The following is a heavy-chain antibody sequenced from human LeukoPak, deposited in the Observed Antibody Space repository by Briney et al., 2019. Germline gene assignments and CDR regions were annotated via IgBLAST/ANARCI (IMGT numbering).Heavy chain of an antibody. J-gene: IGHJ4*02. CDR1: GFTFSSYA. V-gene: IGHV3-23*01. Sequence: PGGSLRLSCAASGFTFSSYAMTWVRQAPGKGLEWVSTINNSGGSTYYADSVKGRFTIPRDNSKNTLYLQMNSLRAEDTAVYYCAKDRAVAAVTHFDYWGQGTLVTVSS. CDR2: INNSGGST. CDR3: AKDRAVAAVTHFDY. D-gene: IGHD6-19*01.